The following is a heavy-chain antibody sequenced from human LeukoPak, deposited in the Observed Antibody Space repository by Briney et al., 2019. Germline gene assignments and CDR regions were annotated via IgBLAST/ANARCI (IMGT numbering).Heavy chain of an antibody. CDR2: ISAYNGNT. D-gene: IGHD3-22*01. V-gene: IGHV1-18*01. Sequence: WASVKVSCTASGYTFTSYGISWVRQAPGQGLEWIGWISAYNGNTNYAQTLQGRFTMSTDTSTSTLYLELRSLRSDATAVYYFSRGSAYYYQSSGYDPDDWGQGSPVSASA. CDR3: SRGSAYYYQSSGYDPDD. CDR1: GYTFTSYG. J-gene: IGHJ4*02.